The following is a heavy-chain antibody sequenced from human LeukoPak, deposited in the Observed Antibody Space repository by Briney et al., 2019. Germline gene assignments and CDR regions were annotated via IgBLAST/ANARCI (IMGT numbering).Heavy chain of an antibody. CDR1: GGSISSYY. J-gene: IGHJ4*02. D-gene: IGHD6-6*01. Sequence: PSETLSLTCTVSGGSISSYYWSSIRQTAGKGLEWIGRIHTTGSTNYNPSLNSRVTMSLDTSKNQFSLKLTSVTAADTAVYFCATRIGGGTSYYFDYWGQGSLVTVSS. CDR2: IHTTGST. CDR3: ATRIGGGTSYYFDY. V-gene: IGHV4-4*07.